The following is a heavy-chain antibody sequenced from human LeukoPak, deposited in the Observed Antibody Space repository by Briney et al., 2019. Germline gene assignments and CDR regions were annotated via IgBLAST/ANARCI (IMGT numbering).Heavy chain of an antibody. Sequence: PSETLSLTCTVSGGSISSSSYYWGWIRQPPGKGLEWIGSIYYSGSTYYNPSLKSRVTISVDTSKNQFSLKLSSVTAADTAVYYCARHAYSSSSRYYYYYMDVWGKGTTVTVSS. J-gene: IGHJ6*03. D-gene: IGHD6-6*01. CDR2: IYYSGST. V-gene: IGHV4-39*01. CDR1: GGSISSSSYY. CDR3: ARHAYSSSSRYYYYYMDV.